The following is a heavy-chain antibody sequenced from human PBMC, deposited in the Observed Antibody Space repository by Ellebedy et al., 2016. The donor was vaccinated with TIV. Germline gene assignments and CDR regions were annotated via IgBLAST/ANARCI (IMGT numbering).Heavy chain of an antibody. D-gene: IGHD2-2*01. CDR3: ARDRGPRYQLLLTPNYYYYMDV. Sequence: SETLSLTXTVSGGSISSYYWSWIRQPPGKGLEWIGYIYYSGSTNYNPSLKSRVTISVDTSKNQFSLKLSSVTAADTAVYYCARDRGPRYQLLLTPNYYYYMDVWGKGTTVTVSS. CDR1: GGSISSYY. V-gene: IGHV4-59*01. CDR2: IYYSGST. J-gene: IGHJ6*03.